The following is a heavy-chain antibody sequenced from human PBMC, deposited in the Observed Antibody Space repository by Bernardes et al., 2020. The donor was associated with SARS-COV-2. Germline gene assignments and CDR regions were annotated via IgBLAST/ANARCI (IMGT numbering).Heavy chain of an antibody. CDR1: GYTFTSYD. J-gene: IGHJ6*02. Sequence: ASVKVSCKASGYTFTSYDINWVRQATGQGLEWMGWMNPNSGNTGYAQKFQGRVTMTRNTSISTAYMELSSLRSEDTAVYYCARGVSGITMIVVVTAYYYYGMDVWGQGTTVTVSS. CDR2: MNPNSGNT. CDR3: ARGVSGITMIVVVTAYYYYGMDV. D-gene: IGHD3-22*01. V-gene: IGHV1-8*01.